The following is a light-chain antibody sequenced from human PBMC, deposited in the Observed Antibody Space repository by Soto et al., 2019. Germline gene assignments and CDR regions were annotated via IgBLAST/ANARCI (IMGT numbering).Light chain of an antibody. CDR3: QQYNNWPPYT. CDR2: GAS. V-gene: IGKV3-15*01. Sequence: EIVMTQSPVTLSVSPGERATLSCRASQSINSNLAWYQRKPGQAARLLIYGASTRATDVPARFSGSGSGTEFTLTISSLQSEDFALYYCQQYNNWPPYTFGQGTKLEIK. CDR1: QSINSN. J-gene: IGKJ2*01.